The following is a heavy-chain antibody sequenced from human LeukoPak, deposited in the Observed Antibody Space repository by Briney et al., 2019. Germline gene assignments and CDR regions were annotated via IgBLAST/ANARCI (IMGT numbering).Heavy chain of an antibody. J-gene: IGHJ4*02. CDR3: ARLPKYSRPLDY. D-gene: IGHD6-6*01. CDR2: MNPNSGNT. CDR1: GYTFTSYD. Sequence: ASVKVPCRASGYTFTSYDINWVRQATGPGLEWMGWMNPNSGNTAYAQKFQGRVTMSRDTSISTAYMELSSLRSEDTAVYYCARLPKYSRPLDYWGQGTLVTVSS. V-gene: IGHV1-8*01.